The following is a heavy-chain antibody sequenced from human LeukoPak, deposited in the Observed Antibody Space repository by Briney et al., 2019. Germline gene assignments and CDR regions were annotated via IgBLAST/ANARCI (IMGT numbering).Heavy chain of an antibody. V-gene: IGHV4-31*11. J-gene: IGHJ5*02. CDR1: GGSISSGGYS. Sequence: SQTLSLTCAVSGGSISSGGYSWSWIRQHPGKGLEWIGYIYYSGSTYYNPSLKSRVTISVDTSKNQFSLKLSSVTAADTAVYYCARGPTTDNWFDPWGQGTLVTVSS. CDR2: IYYSGST. CDR3: ARGPTTDNWFDP. D-gene: IGHD1-14*01.